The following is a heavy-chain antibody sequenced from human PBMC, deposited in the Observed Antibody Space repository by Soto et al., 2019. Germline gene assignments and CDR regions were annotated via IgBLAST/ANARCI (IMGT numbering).Heavy chain of an antibody. V-gene: IGHV4-39*01. CDR1: GGSISSSSYY. D-gene: IGHD3-10*01. CDR2: IYYSGST. CDR3: ARQPRDWFDP. Sequence: TSETLSLTCTVSGGSISSSSYYWGWIRQPPGKGLEWIGSIYYSGSTYYNPSLKSRVTISVDTSKNQFSLKLSSVTTADTAVYYCARQPRDWFDPWGQGTLVTVSS. J-gene: IGHJ5*02.